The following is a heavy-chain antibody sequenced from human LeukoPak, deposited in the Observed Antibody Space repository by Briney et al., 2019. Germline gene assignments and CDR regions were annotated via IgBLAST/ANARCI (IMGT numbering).Heavy chain of an antibody. V-gene: IGHV3-48*04. CDR1: GFTFSSYA. D-gene: IGHD2-21*02. Sequence: GGSLRLSCAASGFTFSSYAMHWVRQAPGKGLEWVSYISSSGSTIYYADSVKGRFTISRDNAKNSLYLQMNSLRAEDTAVYYCASTYCGGDCYPYDAFDIWGQGTMVTVSS. CDR3: ASTYCGGDCYPYDAFDI. CDR2: ISSSGSTI. J-gene: IGHJ3*02.